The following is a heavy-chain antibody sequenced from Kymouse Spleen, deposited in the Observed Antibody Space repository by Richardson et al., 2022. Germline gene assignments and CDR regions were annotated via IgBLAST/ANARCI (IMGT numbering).Heavy chain of an antibody. CDR1: GGSFSGYY. J-gene: IGHJ4*02. D-gene: IGHD4-11,IGHD4-11*01. CDR3: ARTVTTGNFDY. V-gene: IGHV4-34*01. Sequence: QVQLQQWGAGLLKPSETLSLTCAVYGGSFSGYYWSWIRQPPGKGLEWIGEINHSGSTNYNPSLKSRVTISVDTSKNQFSLKLSSVTAADTAVYYCARTVTTGNFDYWGQGTLVTVSS. CDR2: INHSGST.